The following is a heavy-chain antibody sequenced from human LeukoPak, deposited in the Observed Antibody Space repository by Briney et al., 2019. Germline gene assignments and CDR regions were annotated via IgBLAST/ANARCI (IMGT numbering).Heavy chain of an antibody. V-gene: IGHV3-21*01. CDR1: GFTFSSYS. CDR2: ISSSSSYI. D-gene: IGHD6-19*01. CDR3: AREAGSGWYEPFDY. J-gene: IGHJ4*02. Sequence: GGSLRLSCAASGFTFSSYSMIWVRQAPGKGLEWVSSISSSSSYIYYADSVKGRFTISRDNAKNSLYLQMNSLRAEDTAVYYCAREAGSGWYEPFDYWGQETLVTVSS.